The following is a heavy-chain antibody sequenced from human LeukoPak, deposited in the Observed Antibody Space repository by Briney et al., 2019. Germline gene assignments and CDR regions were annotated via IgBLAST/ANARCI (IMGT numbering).Heavy chain of an antibody. V-gene: IGHV1-69*06. Sequence: GASVKVSCKASGGTFSSYAISWVRQAPGQGLEWMGGIIPIFGTANYAQKFQGRVTITADKSTSTAYMELNSLRSEDTAVYYCASSRGYNNGYRALELPPSPVDWGQGTLVTVSS. CDR3: ASSRGYNNGYRALELPPSPVD. CDR2: IIPIFGTA. CDR1: GGTFSSYA. J-gene: IGHJ4*02. D-gene: IGHD5-18*01.